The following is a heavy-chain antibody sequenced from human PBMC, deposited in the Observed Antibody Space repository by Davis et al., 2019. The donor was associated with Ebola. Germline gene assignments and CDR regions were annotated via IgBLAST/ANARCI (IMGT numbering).Heavy chain of an antibody. Sequence: GESLKISCAASGFTFSTYAMSWVRQAPGKGLEWVSTIGTSSDPYYADSVRGRPTISRDNFKNTVYLQMDSLRADDTAVYYCATRDTSSNCFGFYPWGQGTLVTVSS. CDR2: IGTSSDP. J-gene: IGHJ5*02. CDR3: ATRDTSSNCFGFYP. CDR1: GFTFSTYA. D-gene: IGHD6-13*01. V-gene: IGHV3-23*01.